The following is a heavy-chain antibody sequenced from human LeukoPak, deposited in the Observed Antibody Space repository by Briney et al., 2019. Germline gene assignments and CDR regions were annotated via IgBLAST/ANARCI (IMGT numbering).Heavy chain of an antibody. CDR1: GYTFTNYA. CDR2: INPNTRNP. V-gene: IGHV7-4-1*02. D-gene: IGHD3-10*01. CDR3: ARGSGSYSYWYFDL. Sequence: GASVKVSCKASGYTFTNYAMNWVRQAPGQGLKWMGWINPNTRNPTYAQGFTGRFVFPLDTSVSTAYLQISSLEAEDTAVYYCARGSGSYSYWYFDLWGRGSLVTVSS. J-gene: IGHJ2*01.